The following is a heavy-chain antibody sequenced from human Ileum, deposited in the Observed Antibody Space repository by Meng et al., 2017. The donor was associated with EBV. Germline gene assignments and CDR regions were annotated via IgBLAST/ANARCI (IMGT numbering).Heavy chain of an antibody. Sequence: QVQLQESAPGLVNPSGTLSLTCAVSGGSISVINWWSWVRQSPEKGLEWIGEMSDSGITHYNPSLKSRVTISADKSNNQFSLKLTSVTSADTAVYFCAKNGEKYFEYWGQGTLVTVSS. J-gene: IGHJ4*02. CDR2: MSDSGIT. V-gene: IGHV4-4*02. CDR1: GGSISVINW. CDR3: AKNGEKYFEY.